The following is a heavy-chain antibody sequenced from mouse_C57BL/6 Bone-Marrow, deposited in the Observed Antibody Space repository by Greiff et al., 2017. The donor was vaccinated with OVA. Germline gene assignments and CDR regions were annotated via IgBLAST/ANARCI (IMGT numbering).Heavy chain of an antibody. V-gene: IGHV2-5*01. CDR2: IWRGGST. CDR3: AKKEYGYDGFAY. D-gene: IGHD2-2*01. CDR1: GFSLTSYG. Sequence: VKVEESGPGLVQPSQSLSITCTVSGFSLTSYGVHWVRQSPGKGLEWLGVIWRGGSTDYNAAFMSRLSITKDNSKSQVFFKMNSLQADDTAIYYCAKKEYGYDGFAYWGQGTLVTVSA. J-gene: IGHJ3*01.